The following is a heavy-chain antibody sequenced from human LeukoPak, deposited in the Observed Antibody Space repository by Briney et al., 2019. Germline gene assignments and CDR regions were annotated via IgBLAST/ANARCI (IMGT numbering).Heavy chain of an antibody. V-gene: IGHV3-53*01. D-gene: IGHD3-22*01. J-gene: IGHJ4*02. Sequence: GGSLRLSSAASGFTVSSNYMSWVRQAPGKGLEWVSVIYSGGSTYYADSVKGRFTISRDNSKNTLYLQMNSLRAEDTAVYYCARKSTYYYDSSGYYYDYWGQGTLVTVSS. CDR3: ARKSTYYYDSSGYYYDY. CDR1: GFTVSSNY. CDR2: IYSGGST.